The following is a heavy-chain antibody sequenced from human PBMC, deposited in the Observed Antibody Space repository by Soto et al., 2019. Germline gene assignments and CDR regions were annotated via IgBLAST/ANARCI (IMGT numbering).Heavy chain of an antibody. Sequence: PSETLSLTCTISGGSISSHYWSWIRQPPGQGLEWIGYMYYSGSPNYNPSLKSRVTISVDTSKNQFSLNLSFVTAADTAVYYCARGAAAGRSDYWGQGTRVTVS. D-gene: IGHD6-13*01. CDR2: MYYSGSP. V-gene: IGHV4-59*11. CDR3: ARGAAAGRSDY. CDR1: GGSISSHY. J-gene: IGHJ4*02.